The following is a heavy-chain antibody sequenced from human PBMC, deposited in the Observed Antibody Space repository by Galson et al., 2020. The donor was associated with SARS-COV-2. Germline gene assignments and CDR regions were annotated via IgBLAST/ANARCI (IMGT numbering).Heavy chain of an antibody. CDR3: AKDIPPGNDYGDTMDV. D-gene: IGHD4-17*01. V-gene: IGHV3-33*06. J-gene: IGHJ6*02. CDR1: GFTFSSYG. CDR2: IWYDGSNK. Sequence: GGSLRLSCAASGFTFSSYGMHWVRQAPGKGLEWVAVIWYDGSNKYYADSVKGRFTISRDNSKNTLYLQMNSLRAEDTAVYYCAKDIPPGNDYGDTMDVWGQGTTVTVSS.